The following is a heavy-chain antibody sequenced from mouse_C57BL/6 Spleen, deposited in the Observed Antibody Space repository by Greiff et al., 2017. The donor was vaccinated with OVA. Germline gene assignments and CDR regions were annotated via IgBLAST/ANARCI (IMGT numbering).Heavy chain of an antibody. V-gene: IGHV1-9*01. Sequence: QVQLQQSGAELMKPGASVKLSCKATGYTFTGYWIEWVKQRPGHGLEWIGEILPGSGSTNYNDKFKGKATFTADTSSNTAYMQLSSLTTEDAAIDYCAKMGLLRGFADWGQGTLVTVSA. D-gene: IGHD1-1*01. J-gene: IGHJ3*01. CDR1: GYTFTGYW. CDR2: ILPGSGST. CDR3: AKMGLLRGFAD.